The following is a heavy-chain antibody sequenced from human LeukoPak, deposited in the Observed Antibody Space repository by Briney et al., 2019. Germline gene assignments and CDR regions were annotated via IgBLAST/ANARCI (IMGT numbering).Heavy chain of an antibody. V-gene: IGHV3-53*01. CDR1: GFTVSSNY. Sequence: PGGSLRLSCAASGFTVSSNYMSWVRQAPGKGLEWVSVIYSGGSTYYADSVKGRFTISRDNSKNTLYLQMNSLRAEDTAVYYCARVNDDFLYGMDVWGQGSTVTVSS. J-gene: IGHJ6*02. CDR3: ARVNDDFLYGMDV. D-gene: IGHD3-3*01. CDR2: IYSGGST.